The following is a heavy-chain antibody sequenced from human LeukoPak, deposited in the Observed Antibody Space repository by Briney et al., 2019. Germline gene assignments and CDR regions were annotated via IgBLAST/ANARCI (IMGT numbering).Heavy chain of an antibody. D-gene: IGHD6-13*01. V-gene: IGHV4-59*12. CDR1: GGSISSYY. CDR3: AREMPDSSSWPGAFDI. CDR2: IYYSGST. J-gene: IGHJ3*02. Sequence: SETLSLTCTVSGGSISSYYWSWIRQPPGKGLEWIGYIYYSGSTNYNPSLKSRVTISVDTSKNQFSLKLSSVTAADTAVYYCAREMPDSSSWPGAFDIWGQGTMVTVSS.